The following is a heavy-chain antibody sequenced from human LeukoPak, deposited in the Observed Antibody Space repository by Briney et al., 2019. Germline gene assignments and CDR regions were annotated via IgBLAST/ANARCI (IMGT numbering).Heavy chain of an antibody. CDR3: ARGRVVPAATDNGKYYYYYYYMDV. Sequence: SETLSLTCAVYGGSFSGYYWSWIRQPPGKGLEWIGEINHSGSTNYNPSLKSRVTISVDTSKNQFSLKLSSVTAADTAVYYCARGRVVPAATDNGKYYYYYYYMDVWGKGTTVTVSS. J-gene: IGHJ6*03. CDR2: INHSGST. D-gene: IGHD2-2*01. CDR1: GGSFSGYY. V-gene: IGHV4-34*01.